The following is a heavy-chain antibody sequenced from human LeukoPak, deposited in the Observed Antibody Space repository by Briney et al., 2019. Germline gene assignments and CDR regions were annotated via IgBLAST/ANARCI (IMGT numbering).Heavy chain of an antibody. CDR3: AELGMIGGV. D-gene: IGHD3-10*02. Sequence: PGRSLRLSCAASGFTFSSYGMHWVRQAPGKGMEWVAVISYDGSTKYYADSVKGRFTISRDNAKNSLYLQMNSLRAEDTAVYYCAELGMIGGVWGKGTTVTISS. V-gene: IGHV3-30*18. CDR1: GFTFSSYG. J-gene: IGHJ6*04. CDR2: ISYDGSTK.